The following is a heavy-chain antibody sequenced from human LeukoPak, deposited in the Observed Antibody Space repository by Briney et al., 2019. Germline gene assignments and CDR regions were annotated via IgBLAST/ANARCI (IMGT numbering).Heavy chain of an antibody. CDR3: ARDRRSTVTTRYYFDY. CDR1: GFTFSSYA. Sequence: GGSLRLSCAASGFTFSSYAMSWVRQAPGKGLEWVSAISGSGGSTYYADSVKGRFTISRDNSKNTLYLQMNSLRAEDTAVYYCARDRRSTVTTRYYFDYWGQGTLVTVSS. V-gene: IGHV3-23*01. J-gene: IGHJ4*02. CDR2: ISGSGGST. D-gene: IGHD4-17*01.